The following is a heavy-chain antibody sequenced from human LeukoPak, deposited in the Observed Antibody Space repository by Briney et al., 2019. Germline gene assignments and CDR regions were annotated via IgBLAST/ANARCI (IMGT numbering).Heavy chain of an antibody. V-gene: IGHV1-69*04. CDR3: ARDGIAVAGTGWFDP. CDR1: GGTFSSYA. D-gene: IGHD6-19*01. J-gene: IGHJ5*02. CDR2: IIPILGIA. Sequence: ASVKMSCKASGGTFSSYAISWVRQAPGQGLEWMGRIIPILGIANYAQKFQGRVTITADKSTSTAYMELSSLRSEDTAVYYCARDGIAVAGTGWFDPWGQGTLVTVSS.